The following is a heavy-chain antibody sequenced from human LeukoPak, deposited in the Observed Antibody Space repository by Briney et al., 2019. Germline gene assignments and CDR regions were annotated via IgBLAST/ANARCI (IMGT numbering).Heavy chain of an antibody. CDR3: ARVTGYRIEDYFDY. V-gene: IGHV4-4*07. Sequence: SETLSLTCTVSGGSISGYYWSWIRQPAGKGLEWIGRIYTSGSTNYNPSLKSRATMSVDTSKNQFSLKLSSVTAADTAVYYCARVTGYRIEDYFDYWGQGTLVTVSS. CDR1: GGSISGYY. CDR2: IYTSGST. J-gene: IGHJ4*02. D-gene: IGHD6-13*01.